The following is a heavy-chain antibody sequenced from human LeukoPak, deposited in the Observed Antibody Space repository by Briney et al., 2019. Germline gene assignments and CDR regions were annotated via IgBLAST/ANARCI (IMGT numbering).Heavy chain of an antibody. D-gene: IGHD1/OR15-1a*01. Sequence: ASVKVFCKSSGYTFTSYYMRWVRQAPGQGLEWMGIINPSGGSTSYAQKFQGRVTMTRDTSTSTVYMELSSLRSEDTAVYYCASALGTTLPVFDYWGQGTLVTVSS. J-gene: IGHJ4*02. V-gene: IGHV1-46*01. CDR2: INPSGGST. CDR1: GYTFTSYY. CDR3: ASALGTTLPVFDY.